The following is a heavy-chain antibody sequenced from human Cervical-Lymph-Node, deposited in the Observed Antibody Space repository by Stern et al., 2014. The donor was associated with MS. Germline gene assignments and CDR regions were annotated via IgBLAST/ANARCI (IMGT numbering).Heavy chain of an antibody. CDR1: GFSLSASGVS. V-gene: IGHV2-5*02. D-gene: IGHD6-19*01. CDR3: ARGNSTGYYRDWFDP. J-gene: IGHJ5*02. Sequence: QVTLRDSGPTLVKPTQTLTLTCTFSGFSLSASGVSVGWIRQPPGKALEWLALISWDDDKRYSPSLKSRLTITKDTSKNQVVLTMTNMDPVDTATFYCARGNSTGYYRDWFDPWGQGTLVTVSS. CDR2: ISWDDDK.